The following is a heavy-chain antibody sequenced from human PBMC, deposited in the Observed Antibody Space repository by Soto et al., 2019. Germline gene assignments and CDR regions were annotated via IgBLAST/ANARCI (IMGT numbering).Heavy chain of an antibody. Sequence: GSLMLYCAVAELPLSSYGMILDRHAPGNGLGWVSAIRNSSTNKYYADSVQRRFTIRRDNSKKTLFLPMASLGLDDTAAYFCETDRLELFLRDVFNIWGQGTMVTV. CDR1: ELPLSSYG. V-gene: IGHV3-23*01. J-gene: IGHJ3*02. D-gene: IGHD2-21*01. CDR2: IRNSSTNK. CDR3: ETDRLELFLRDVFNI.